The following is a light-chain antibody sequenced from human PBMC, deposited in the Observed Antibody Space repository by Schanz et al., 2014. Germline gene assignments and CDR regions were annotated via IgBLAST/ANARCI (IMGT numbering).Light chain of an antibody. CDR2: DVS. Sequence: QSALTQPASVSGSPGQSITITCTGTSSDVGGYKYVSWFQQHPGKAPKLLIYDVSNRPSGVSYRFSGSKSGNTASLTISGLQAEDEADYYCSSYTPSSTTLYVFGTGTKLTVL. CDR1: SSDVGGYKY. J-gene: IGLJ1*01. CDR3: SSYTPSSTTLYV. V-gene: IGLV2-14*01.